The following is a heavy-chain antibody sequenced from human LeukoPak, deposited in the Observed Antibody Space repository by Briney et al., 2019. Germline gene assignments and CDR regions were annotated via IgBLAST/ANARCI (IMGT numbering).Heavy chain of an antibody. J-gene: IGHJ4*02. V-gene: IGHV3-66*01. CDR2: IYSGSST. CDR3: AREGDSGWYAQ. Sequence: GGSLRLSCAASGFIVSSNYMSWVRQAPGEGLEWVSIIYSGSSTYYTDSVKGRFSISRDNSKNTLYLQMNSLRAEDTAVYYCAREGDSGWYAQWGQGTLVTVSS. CDR1: GFIVSSNY. D-gene: IGHD6-19*01.